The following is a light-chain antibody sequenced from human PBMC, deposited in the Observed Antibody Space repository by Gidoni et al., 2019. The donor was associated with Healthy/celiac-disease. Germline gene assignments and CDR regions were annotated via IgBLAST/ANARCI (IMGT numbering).Light chain of an antibody. CDR3: QAWDSSTVV. CDR1: KLGDKY. J-gene: IGLJ2*01. Sequence: SYELSKPPSASVSPGRTASITCSGDKLGDKYASWYQQKTGPSPVLVIYQDSKRPSGIPERFSGSSSGNTASLTISGTQAMDEADYCCQAWDSSTVVFGVGTKLTVL. V-gene: IGLV3-1*01. CDR2: QDS.